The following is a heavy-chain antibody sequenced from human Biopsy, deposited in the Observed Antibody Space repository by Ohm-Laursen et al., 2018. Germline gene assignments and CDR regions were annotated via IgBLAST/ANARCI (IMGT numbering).Heavy chain of an antibody. V-gene: IGHV4-31*03. D-gene: IGHD3-9*01. CDR2: ISYNERT. CDR1: GASVKTSGYF. Sequence: SETLSLTCSVSGASVKTSGYFWAWIRPRPGKGLEWIGSISYNERTHYNPSLTSRLAISFDTSNNRISLQLRSVSVADTAVYYCVREPKTGTAEAWYFDLWGRGSPVTVPS. J-gene: IGHJ2*01. CDR3: VREPKTGTAEAWYFDL.